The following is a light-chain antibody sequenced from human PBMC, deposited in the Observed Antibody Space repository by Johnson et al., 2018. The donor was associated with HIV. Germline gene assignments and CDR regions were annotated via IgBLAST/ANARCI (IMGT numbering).Light chain of an antibody. J-gene: IGLJ1*01. CDR1: SSNIGNNY. CDR3: GTWDSSLSAGGG. V-gene: IGLV1-51*01. Sequence: QSVLTQPPSVSAAPGQKVTISCSGSSSNIGNNYVSWYQQLPGTAPKLLIYDNNKRPSGIPDRFSGSKSGTSATLGITGLQTGDEADYYCGTWDSSLSAGGGFGTWTKGTVL. CDR2: DNN.